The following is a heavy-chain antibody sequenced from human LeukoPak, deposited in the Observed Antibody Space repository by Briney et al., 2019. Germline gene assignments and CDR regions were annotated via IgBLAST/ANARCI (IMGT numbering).Heavy chain of an antibody. CDR2: IYHTGST. Sequence: PSETLSLTCTVSGASISSGTYSWSWIRQPRGEGLEWIGYIYHTGSTYYNPPLKGRVTISVDRSKNQFSLNLNYVTAADTALYYCARGDGSGSGRWFDPWGQGTLITVSS. CDR3: ARGDGSGSGRWFDP. V-gene: IGHV4-30-2*01. CDR1: GASISSGTYS. J-gene: IGHJ5*02. D-gene: IGHD3-10*01.